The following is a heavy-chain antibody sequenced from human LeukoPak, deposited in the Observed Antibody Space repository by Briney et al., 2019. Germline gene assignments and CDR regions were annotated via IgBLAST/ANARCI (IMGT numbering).Heavy chain of an antibody. D-gene: IGHD1-26*01. CDR3: ARTWYSGSSGLVY. CDR1: GYTFTGYY. V-gene: IGHV1-2*02. CDR2: INPNSGGT. J-gene: IGHJ4*02. Sequence: GASVXVSCKASGYTFTGYYMHWVRQAPGQGLEWMGWINPNSGGTNYAQKFQGRVTMTRDTSISTAYMELSRLRSDDTAVYYCARTWYSGSSGLVYLGQGTRVTVSS.